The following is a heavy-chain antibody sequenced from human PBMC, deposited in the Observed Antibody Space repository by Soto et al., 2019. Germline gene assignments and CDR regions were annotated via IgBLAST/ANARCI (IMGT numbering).Heavy chain of an antibody. J-gene: IGHJ6*02. D-gene: IGHD6-19*01. CDR1: GFTFSSYA. CDR2: ISYDGSNK. Sequence: QVQLVESGGGVVQPGRSLRLSCAASGFTFSSYAMHWVRQAPGKRLEWVAVISYDGSNKYYADSVKGRFTISRDNSKNTVYLQMNSLRAEDTAVYYCARVRYSSGHLGGMDVWGQGTTVTVSS. CDR3: ARVRYSSGHLGGMDV. V-gene: IGHV3-30-3*01.